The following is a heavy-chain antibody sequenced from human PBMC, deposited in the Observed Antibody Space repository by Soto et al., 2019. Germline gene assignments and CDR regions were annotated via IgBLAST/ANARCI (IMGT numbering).Heavy chain of an antibody. CDR2: IIPIFGTA. CDR3: ARAGGLDIVVVVAAIPADAFDI. Sequence: GASVKVSCKASGYTFTGYYMHWVRQAPGQGLEWMVWIIPIFGTANYAQKFQGRVTITADESTSTAYMELSSLRSEDTAVYYCARAGGLDIVVVVAAIPADAFDIWGQGTMVTVS. V-gene: IGHV1-69*13. J-gene: IGHJ3*02. D-gene: IGHD2-15*01. CDR1: GYTFTGYY.